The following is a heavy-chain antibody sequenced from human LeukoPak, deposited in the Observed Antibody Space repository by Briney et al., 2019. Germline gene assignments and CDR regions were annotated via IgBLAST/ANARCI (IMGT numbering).Heavy chain of an antibody. D-gene: IGHD4-17*01. J-gene: IGHJ4*02. V-gene: IGHV4-59*01. Sequence: PSETLSLTCTVSGGSISSYYWSWIRQPPGKGLEWIGYIYYSGTTNYNPSLRSRVTISVDTSKNQFSLKLSSVTPADTAVYYCAREDYGDYAVFDYWGQGTLVTVSS. CDR1: GGSISSYY. CDR2: IYYSGTT. CDR3: AREDYGDYAVFDY.